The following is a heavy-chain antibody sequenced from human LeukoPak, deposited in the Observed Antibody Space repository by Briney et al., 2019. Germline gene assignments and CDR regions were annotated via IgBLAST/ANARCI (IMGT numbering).Heavy chain of an antibody. CDR2: VYYSGRT. J-gene: IGHJ4*02. V-gene: IGHV4-59*01. CDR1: GGSTSGYY. Sequence: PSETLSLTCSVSGGSTSGYYWTWIRQSPGKGLEWIGYVYYSGRTNYNPSLKSRVTMSVDTSKNQFSLKLSSVTAADTAVYYCAREGGSGSSWGLNYFDYWGQGTLVAVSS. CDR3: AREGGSGSSWGLNYFDY. D-gene: IGHD1-26*01.